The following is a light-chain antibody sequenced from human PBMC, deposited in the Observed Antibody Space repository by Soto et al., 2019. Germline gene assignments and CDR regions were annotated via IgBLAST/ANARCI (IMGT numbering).Light chain of an antibody. CDR1: QSVSSN. J-gene: IGKJ4*01. Sequence: EIVMTQSPATLSVSPGERATLSCRASQSVSSNLAWYQQKPGQAPRLLIYGASTRATGIPARFSGSGSATEFTLTIGSLQSEDFARYYCQQYSHWPLTFGGGTKVDIK. CDR2: GAS. CDR3: QQYSHWPLT. V-gene: IGKV3-15*01.